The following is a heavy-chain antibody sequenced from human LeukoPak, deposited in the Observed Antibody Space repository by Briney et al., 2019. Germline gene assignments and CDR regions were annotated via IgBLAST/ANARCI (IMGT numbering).Heavy chain of an antibody. D-gene: IGHD4-17*01. Sequence: SETLSLTCAVSGCPIRNGYLWGWIRQPPGKGPEWVGSIYHSGSTFYNPSLKGRVTISVDTSKNQLSLELSSVTAADTAVYYCARHATTVTVYYFDYWGQGTPVSVSS. V-gene: IGHV4-38-2*01. CDR2: IYHSGST. CDR1: GCPIRNGYL. CDR3: ARHATTVTVYYFDY. J-gene: IGHJ4*02.